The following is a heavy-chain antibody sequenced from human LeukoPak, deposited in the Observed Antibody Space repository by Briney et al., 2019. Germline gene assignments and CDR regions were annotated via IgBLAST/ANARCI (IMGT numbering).Heavy chain of an antibody. D-gene: IGHD3-22*01. CDR1: GYSFTSYW. CDR2: IYPGDSDT. CDR3: ARLVSSGYYPEYYYYGMDL. V-gene: IGHV5-51*01. J-gene: IGHJ6*02. Sequence: GESLKISCKGSGYSFTSYWVGWVRQMPGKGLEWMGIIYPGDSDTRYSPSFQGQVTISADKSISTAYLQWSSLKASDTAMYYCARLVSSGYYPEYYYYGMDLWGQGTTVTVSS.